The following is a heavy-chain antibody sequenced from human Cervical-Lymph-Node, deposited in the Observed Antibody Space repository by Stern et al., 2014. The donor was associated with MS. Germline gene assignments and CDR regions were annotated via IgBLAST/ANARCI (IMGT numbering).Heavy chain of an antibody. V-gene: IGHV1-2*02. D-gene: IGHD2-21*01. CDR3: ARGLATAVIADY. J-gene: IGHJ4*02. CDR1: GYTFTDYY. CDR2: IHPNRGDT. Sequence: QLVQSGADVKKPGASLKVSCKASGYTFTDYYMQWVRQAPGQGLEWMGWIHPNRGDTNYARKFQGRVTLTRDTSISTASLELSRLTYDDTAVYYCARGLATAVIADYWGQGTLVTVS.